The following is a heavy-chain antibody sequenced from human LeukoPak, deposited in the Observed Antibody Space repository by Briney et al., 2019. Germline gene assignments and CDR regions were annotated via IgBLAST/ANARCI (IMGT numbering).Heavy chain of an antibody. CDR2: IWYDGGNK. Sequence: GGSLRLPCAASGFTFSSYGMHWVRQAPGKGLEWVTVIWYDGGNKYYADSVKGRFAISRDNAKNSLYLQMNSLRVEDTAIYYCARYQHCSGGSCYSDWFDPWGQGTLVTVSS. D-gene: IGHD2-15*01. V-gene: IGHV3-33*01. J-gene: IGHJ5*02. CDR1: GFTFSSYG. CDR3: ARYQHCSGGSCYSDWFDP.